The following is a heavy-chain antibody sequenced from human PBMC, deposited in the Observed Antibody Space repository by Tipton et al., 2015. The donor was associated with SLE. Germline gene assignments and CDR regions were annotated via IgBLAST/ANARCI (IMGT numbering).Heavy chain of an antibody. D-gene: IGHD5-12*01. CDR2: INWSGNT. CDR3: ARIKSGYPAYYYYYGLDV. CDR1: DESFSGYY. J-gene: IGHJ6*02. Sequence: TLSLTCIVYDESFSGYYWSWSGQPPGKGMEWIVEINWSGNTNYNPSLESRVNMAIDTSKKQFSLKLNSVTAADTAVYDCARIKSGYPAYYYYYGLDVWGQGTTVTVSS. V-gene: IGHV4-34*01.